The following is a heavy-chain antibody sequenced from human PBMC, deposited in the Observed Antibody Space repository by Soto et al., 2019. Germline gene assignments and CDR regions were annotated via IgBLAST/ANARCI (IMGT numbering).Heavy chain of an antibody. J-gene: IGHJ5*02. V-gene: IGHV1-8*01. CDR1: GYTFTSYD. D-gene: IGHD3-3*01. CDR2: MNPNSGNT. Sequence: ASVKVSCKASGYTFTSYDINWVRQATGQGLEWMGWMNPNSGNTGYAQKFQGRVTMTRNTSISTAYMELSSLRSEDTAVYYCARGYDFWSGYAAPLGFFDPWGQGTLVTVS. CDR3: ARGYDFWSGYAAPLGFFDP.